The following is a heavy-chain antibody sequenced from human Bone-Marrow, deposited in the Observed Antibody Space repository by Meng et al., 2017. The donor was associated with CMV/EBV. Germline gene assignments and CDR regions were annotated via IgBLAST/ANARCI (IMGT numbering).Heavy chain of an antibody. CDR1: GGTFSSYA. CDR2: IIPIFGTA. D-gene: IGHD2-2*01. Sequence: SVKVSCKASGGTFSSYAISWVRQAPGQGLEWMGGIIPIFGTANYAQKFQGRVTITTDESTSTAYMELSSLRSEDTAVYYCAIGRYQLLFPVYYYYGMDVWGQGTTVTVYS. J-gene: IGHJ6*02. V-gene: IGHV1-69*05. CDR3: AIGRYQLLFPVYYYYGMDV.